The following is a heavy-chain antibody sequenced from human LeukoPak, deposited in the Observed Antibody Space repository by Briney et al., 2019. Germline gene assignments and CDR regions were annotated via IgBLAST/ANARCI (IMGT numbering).Heavy chain of an antibody. Sequence: GGSLRLSCAASGFTSSSYSMNWVRQAPGKGLEWVSSISSSSSYIYYADSVKGRFTISRDNAKNSLYLQMNSLRAEDTAVYYCARLNSRGAFDIWGQGTMVTVSS. CDR3: ARLNSRGAFDI. D-gene: IGHD6-13*01. V-gene: IGHV3-21*01. CDR2: ISSSSSYI. CDR1: GFTSSSYS. J-gene: IGHJ3*02.